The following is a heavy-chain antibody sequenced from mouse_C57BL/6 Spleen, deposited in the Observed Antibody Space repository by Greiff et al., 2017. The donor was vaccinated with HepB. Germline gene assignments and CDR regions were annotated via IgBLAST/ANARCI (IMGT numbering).Heavy chain of an antibody. CDR3: ARSDAGYDAMDY. CDR1: GYTFTSYW. Sequence: QVQLQQPGAELVKPGASVKMSCKASGYTFTSYWITWVKQRPGQGLEWIGDIYPGSGSTNYNQKFKSKATLTVDTSASTAYMQLSSLTSEDSAVYYCARSDAGYDAMDYWGQGTSVTVSS. D-gene: IGHD3-2*02. CDR2: IYPGSGST. J-gene: IGHJ4*01. V-gene: IGHV1-55*01.